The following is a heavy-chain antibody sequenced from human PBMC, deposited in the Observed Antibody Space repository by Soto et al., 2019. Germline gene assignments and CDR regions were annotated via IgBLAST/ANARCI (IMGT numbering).Heavy chain of an antibody. CDR3: ARYYRGSGRYFFDY. Sequence: GGSLRLSCVASGFTFMSSFMGWVRQAPGKGLEWVANINQDGGVTYYVDSVEGRFTIFRDNAKDSLYLQMHSLRAEDTAVYYCARYYRGSGRYFFDYWGQGARGTAPQ. CDR1: GFTFMSSF. D-gene: IGHD6-19*01. V-gene: IGHV3-7*03. J-gene: IGHJ4*02. CDR2: INQDGGVT.